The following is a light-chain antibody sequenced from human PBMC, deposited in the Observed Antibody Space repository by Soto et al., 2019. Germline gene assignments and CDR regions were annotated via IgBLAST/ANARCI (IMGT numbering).Light chain of an antibody. J-gene: IGLJ3*02. CDR2: SNN. V-gene: IGLV1-44*01. Sequence: QSVLTQPPSASGTPGQRVTISCSGSGSNIGSTTVNWYQQLPGTAPKLLIYSNNQRPSGVPDRFSGSKSGTSASLAISGLQSEDEADYYCAAWADSLNGWVFGGGTQLTVL. CDR1: GSNIGSTT. CDR3: AAWADSLNGWV.